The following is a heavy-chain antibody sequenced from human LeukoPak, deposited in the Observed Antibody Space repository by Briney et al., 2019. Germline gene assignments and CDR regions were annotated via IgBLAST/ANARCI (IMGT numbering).Heavy chain of an antibody. D-gene: IGHD1-20*01. Sequence: ASVPVSCKASGYSFTSYALNWVGQSPGQGFEWLAWMNPNSDNRGYSQKFQGRVTVTRNTSKSTAYMELSSLRSEDTAVYYCARGRGYNFASRSDDAFDMRGQGTMVTVAS. CDR3: ARGRGYNFASRSDDAFDM. J-gene: IGHJ3*02. CDR2: MNPNSDNR. V-gene: IGHV1-8*03. CDR1: GYSFTSYA.